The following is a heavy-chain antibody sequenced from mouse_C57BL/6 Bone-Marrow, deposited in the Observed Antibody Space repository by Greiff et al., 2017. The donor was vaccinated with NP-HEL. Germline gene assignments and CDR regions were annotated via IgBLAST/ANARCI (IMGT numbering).Heavy chain of an antibody. Sequence: VQLQQSGAELVKPGASVKLSCKASGYTFNEYTIHWVKQRSGQGLEWIGWFYPGSGSIKYNEKFKDKAPLTADTSSSTVYMELSRLTSEDSAVYFCSRHEDCGGGSSSWFAYWGQGTLVTVSA. V-gene: IGHV1-62-2*01. CDR1: GYTFNEYT. J-gene: IGHJ3*01. D-gene: IGHD1-1*01. CDR2: FYPGSGSI. CDR3: SRHEDCGGGSSSWFAY.